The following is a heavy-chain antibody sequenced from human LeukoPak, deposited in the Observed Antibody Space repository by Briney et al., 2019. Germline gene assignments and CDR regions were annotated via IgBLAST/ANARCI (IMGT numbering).Heavy chain of an antibody. CDR3: ARQYSDILTGYHRGELYWYFDL. D-gene: IGHD3-9*01. Sequence: SETLSLTCTVSGGSISSYYWSWIRQPPGKGLEWIGSIYYSGSTYYNPSLQSRVTISIDTSKNQFSLKLSSVTAADTAVYYCARQYSDILTGYHRGELYWYFDLWGRGTLVTVSS. V-gene: IGHV4-59*08. CDR2: IYYSGST. J-gene: IGHJ2*01. CDR1: GGSISSYY.